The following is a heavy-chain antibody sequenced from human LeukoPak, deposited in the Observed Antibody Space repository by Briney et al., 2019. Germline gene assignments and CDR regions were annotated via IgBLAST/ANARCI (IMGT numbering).Heavy chain of an antibody. CDR1: GGTFSSYA. D-gene: IGHD5-24*01. Sequence: GASVKVSCKASGGTFSSYAISWVRQAPGQGLEWMGRIIPILGIANYAQKFQGRVTITADKSTSTAYMELSSLRSEDTAVYYCARAKRDGYTNAAWGQGTPVTVSS. J-gene: IGHJ5*02. CDR2: IIPILGIA. CDR3: ARAKRDGYTNAA. V-gene: IGHV1-69*04.